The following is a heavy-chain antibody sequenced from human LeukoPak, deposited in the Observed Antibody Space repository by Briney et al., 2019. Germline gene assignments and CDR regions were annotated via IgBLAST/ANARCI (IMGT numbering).Heavy chain of an antibody. Sequence: PSENLSLTCTVSGGSISSYYWSWIRQPPGKGLEWIGYIYYSGSTNYNPSLKSRVTISVDTSKNQFSLKLSSVTAADTAVYYCATSRHYYYYMDVWGKGTTVTVSS. CDR3: ATSRHYYYYMDV. CDR1: GGSISSYY. J-gene: IGHJ6*03. CDR2: IYYSGST. V-gene: IGHV4-59*01.